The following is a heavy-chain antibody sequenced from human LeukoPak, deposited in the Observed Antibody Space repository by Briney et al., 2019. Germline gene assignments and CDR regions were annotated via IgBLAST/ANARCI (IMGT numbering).Heavy chain of an antibody. CDR2: INPNGGST. CDR3: ARGYYDSSGYDPGLGY. CDR1: GYTVTSFY. J-gene: IGHJ4*02. V-gene: IGHV1-46*01. D-gene: IGHD3-22*01. Sequence: ASGKLSCKASGYTVTSFYMQWVGESPGHRLGGWGVINPNGGSTNYEQNFQGRVSMTRDTSTSTVYMELSSLRSEDTAMYWCARGYYDSSGYDPGLGYWGQGTLVTVSS.